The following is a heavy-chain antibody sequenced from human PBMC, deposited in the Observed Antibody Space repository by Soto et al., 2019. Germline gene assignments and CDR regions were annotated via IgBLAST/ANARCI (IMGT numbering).Heavy chain of an antibody. V-gene: IGHV4-4*02. Sequence: QVQLQESGPGLVKPSGTLSLTCAVSGGSISSSNWWSWVRQPPGKGLEWIGEIYHSGSTNYNPSLKSRATLSXDXAKNQCSRKLSSVTAADTAVYYCARVSGSYYYGMDVWGQGTTVTVSS. D-gene: IGHD1-26*01. CDR3: ARVSGSYYYGMDV. J-gene: IGHJ6*02. CDR2: IYHSGST. CDR1: GGSISSSNW.